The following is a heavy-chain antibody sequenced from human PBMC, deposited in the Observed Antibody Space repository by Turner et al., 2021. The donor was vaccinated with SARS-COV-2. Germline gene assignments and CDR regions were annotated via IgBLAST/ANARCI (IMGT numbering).Heavy chain of an antibody. D-gene: IGHD6-13*01. Sequence: QLQLQESGPGLVRPSETLSLTCTVSGGSISSSTYYWGWIRQPPGKGLEWIGSIYYSGSTYYNPSLKSRVTISVDTSKNQFSLKLSSVTAAETAVYYCATSTVAGTELNYYGMDVWGQGTTVTVSS. CDR2: IYYSGST. CDR3: ATSTVAGTELNYYGMDV. V-gene: IGHV4-39*01. CDR1: GGSISSSTYY. J-gene: IGHJ6*02.